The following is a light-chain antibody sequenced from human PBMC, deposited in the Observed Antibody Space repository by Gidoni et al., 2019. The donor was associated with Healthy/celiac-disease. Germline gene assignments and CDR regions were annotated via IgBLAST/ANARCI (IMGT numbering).Light chain of an antibody. CDR3: QQRSNWPIT. Sequence: EIVLTQSPATLSLSPGERATLSCRASQSVSSYLAWYQQKPGQAPRLLIYDASNRATGIPARFSGSVSGTYFTLTISSLEPEDVAVYYCQQRSNWPITFGQGTRLEIK. J-gene: IGKJ5*01. CDR2: DAS. V-gene: IGKV3-11*01. CDR1: QSVSSY.